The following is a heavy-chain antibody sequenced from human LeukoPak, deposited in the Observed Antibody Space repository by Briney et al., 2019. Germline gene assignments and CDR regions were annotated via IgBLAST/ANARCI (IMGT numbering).Heavy chain of an antibody. V-gene: IGHV3-23*01. CDR2: FSGGSGNT. J-gene: IGHJ4*02. CDR3: AKDQYIYGSSPFEF. D-gene: IGHD3-10*01. CDR1: GFTFSSYA. Sequence: GGSLRLSCAASGFTFSSYAMSWVSQAPGKGLEWVSSFSGGSGNTYYADSVKGRFTTSRDNSQNTLYLQMSSLRAEDTAIYYCAKDQYIYGSSPFEFWGQGTLVTVSS.